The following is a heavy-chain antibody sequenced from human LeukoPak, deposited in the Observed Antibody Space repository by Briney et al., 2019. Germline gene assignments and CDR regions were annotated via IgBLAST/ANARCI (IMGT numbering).Heavy chain of an antibody. CDR2: INHSGSS. Sequence: SETLSLTCAVYGGSFSGYYWSWIRQPPGKGLEWIGEINHSGSSNYNPSLKSRVTISVDTSKNQFSLKLSSVTAADTAVYYCARGGYDFWSGYIDYWGQGTLVTVSS. V-gene: IGHV4-34*01. CDR3: ARGGYDFWSGYIDY. CDR1: GGSFSGYY. J-gene: IGHJ4*02. D-gene: IGHD3-3*01.